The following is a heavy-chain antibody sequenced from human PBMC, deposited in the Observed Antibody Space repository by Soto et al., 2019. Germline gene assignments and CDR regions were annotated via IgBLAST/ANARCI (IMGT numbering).Heavy chain of an antibody. Sequence: LRLSFAASGFTFSNAWMSWVRQAPGKVLEWVGRIKSKTDGGTTDYAAPVKGRFTISRDDSKNTLYLQMNSLKTEDTAVYYCTATYSSGYYYFDYLGQGTLVTVSS. CDR2: IKSKTDGGTT. V-gene: IGHV3-15*01. D-gene: IGHD3-22*01. CDR3: TATYSSGYYYFDY. CDR1: GFTFSNAW. J-gene: IGHJ4*02.